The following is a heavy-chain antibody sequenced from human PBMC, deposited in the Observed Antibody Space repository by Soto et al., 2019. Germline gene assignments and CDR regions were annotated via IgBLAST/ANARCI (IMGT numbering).Heavy chain of an antibody. CDR1: GGSISSGGYS. CDR3: ARTGSDYYDSSGYLY. J-gene: IGHJ4*02. Sequence: SDTLSLTCAVSGGSISSGGYSWSWIRQPPGKGLEWIGYLYHNGRTYYNPSLKSRVTISEDRSKNQFSLKLNSVTAADTAVYYCARTGSDYYDSSGYLYWGQGTLVTVSS. D-gene: IGHD3-22*01. CDR2: LYHNGRT. V-gene: IGHV4-30-2*01.